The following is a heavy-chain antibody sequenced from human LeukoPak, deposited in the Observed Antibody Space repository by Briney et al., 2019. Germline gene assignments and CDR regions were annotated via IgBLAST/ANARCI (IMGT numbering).Heavy chain of an antibody. D-gene: IGHD5-24*01. V-gene: IGHV1-46*02. CDR2: INPSGGST. J-gene: IGHJ6*02. Sequence: GASVKVSCKASGYTFNNHYMYWVRQAPGQGLEWMGVINPSGGSTSYAQKFQGRVTMTRDTSTRTVYMEVNSLRSEDTAVYYCATGVGGYNLLSYYYYGMDVWGQGTTVTVSS. CDR1: GYTFNNHY. CDR3: ATGVGGYNLLSYYYYGMDV.